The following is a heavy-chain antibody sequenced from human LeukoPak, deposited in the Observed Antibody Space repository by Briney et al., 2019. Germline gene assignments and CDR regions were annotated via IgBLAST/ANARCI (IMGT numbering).Heavy chain of an antibody. CDR2: XXXXGST. V-gene: IGHV4-34*01. CDR1: GGSFSGYY. D-gene: IGHD4-23*01. CDR3: ARVRWRPPRFTFPDRAGYFQH. J-gene: IGHJ1*01. Sequence: SEXLSLTCAVYGGSFSGYYWSWIRQPPGXGLXXXXXXXXXGSTNYNPSLKSRATXXVDTSKNQFSLMLSSVTPADTAVYYCARVRWRPPRFTFPDRAGYFQHWGQGTLVTVSS.